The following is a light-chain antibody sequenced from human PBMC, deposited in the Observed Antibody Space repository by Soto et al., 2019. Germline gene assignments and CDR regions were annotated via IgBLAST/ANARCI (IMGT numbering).Light chain of an antibody. CDR1: QSVSSSY. V-gene: IGKV3-20*01. CDR2: GAS. CDR3: QHYGSPPWT. Sequence: EIVLTQSPGTLSLSPGERATLSCRASQSVSSSYLAWYQQKPGQAPRPLIYGASSRAIGIPDRFSGSGSGTDFTLTISRLEREEFAVYYCQHYGSPPWTFGQGTKVEIK. J-gene: IGKJ1*01.